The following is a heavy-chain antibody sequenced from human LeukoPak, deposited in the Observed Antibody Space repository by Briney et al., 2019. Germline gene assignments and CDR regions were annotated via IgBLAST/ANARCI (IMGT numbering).Heavy chain of an antibody. CDR3: AKLHQLVGSPYYYGSGSYYTSSFDY. CDR2: IPTSGVIT. CDR1: GFSFSTYG. J-gene: IGHJ4*02. V-gene: IGHV3-23*01. Sequence: GGSLRLSCADSGFSFSTYGMSWVRQAPGKGLEWVSGIPTSGVITDYADSVKGRFTISRDNSKNTLYLQMNSLRAEDTAVYYCAKLHQLVGSPYYYGSGSYYTSSFDYWGQGTLVTVSS. D-gene: IGHD3-10*01.